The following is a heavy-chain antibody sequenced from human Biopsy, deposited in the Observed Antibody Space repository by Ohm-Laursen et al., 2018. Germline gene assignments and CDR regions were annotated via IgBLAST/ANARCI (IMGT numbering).Heavy chain of an antibody. V-gene: IGHV4-59*01. CDR1: GDSISSYY. Sequence: SETLSLTCTVSGDSISSYYWSWIRQPPGKGLEWIGYVSYTGSTDYNPSLQSRVTISVDTSKNPFSLRLRSVTSADTAMYYCARDRGFYSDRTVPGYFDLWGRGTLVTVSS. J-gene: IGHJ2*01. CDR3: ARDRGFYSDRTVPGYFDL. CDR2: VSYTGST. D-gene: IGHD3-22*01.